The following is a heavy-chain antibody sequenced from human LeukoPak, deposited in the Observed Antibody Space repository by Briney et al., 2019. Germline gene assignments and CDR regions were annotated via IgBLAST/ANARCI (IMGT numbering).Heavy chain of an antibody. Sequence: SETLSLTCAVSGGSVINHYWSWIRQPPGKGLEWIGYIYSSGHTSYNPSLKSRVTISLDTSKNQFSLKLTSVTAADTAVYYCARRVVVVVPAAIRASWMDVWGKGTTVTVSS. J-gene: IGHJ6*04. D-gene: IGHD2-2*02. CDR2: IYSSGHT. CDR1: GGSVINHY. CDR3: ARRVVVVVPAAIRASWMDV. V-gene: IGHV4-59*02.